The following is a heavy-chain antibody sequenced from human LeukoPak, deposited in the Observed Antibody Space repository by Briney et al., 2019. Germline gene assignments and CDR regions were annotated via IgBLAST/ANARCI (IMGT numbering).Heavy chain of an antibody. CDR1: GYTFTSYD. D-gene: IGHD2-15*01. CDR2: MNPNSGNT. J-gene: IGHJ4*02. V-gene: IGHV1-8*01. Sequence: ASVKVSCEASGYTFTSYDIKWVRQATGQGLEWMGWMNPNSGNTGYAQKFRGRVTMTRNSSITTAYMELSSLRSEDTAVYYCARRHGRCSDGSCYYPDYWGQGTLVTVSS. CDR3: ARRHGRCSDGSCYYPDY.